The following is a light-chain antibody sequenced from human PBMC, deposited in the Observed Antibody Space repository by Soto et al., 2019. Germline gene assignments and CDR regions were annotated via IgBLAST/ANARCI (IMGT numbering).Light chain of an antibody. CDR3: QQRSNWPIT. Sequence: EVVMTQSPATLSVSPEERATLSCRASQSVSSNLACYQQKPGQAPRLLIYGASSRATGIPDRFSGSGSGTDFTLTISCLEPEDFAVYYCQQRSNWPITFGPGTKVDIK. V-gene: IGKV3-11*01. CDR1: QSVSSN. J-gene: IGKJ3*01. CDR2: GAS.